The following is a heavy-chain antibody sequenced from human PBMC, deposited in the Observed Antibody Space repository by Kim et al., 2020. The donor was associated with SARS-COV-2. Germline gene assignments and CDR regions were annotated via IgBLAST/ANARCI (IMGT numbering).Heavy chain of an antibody. CDR2: IRSKADGGTT. CDR3: TSQPREYCGGDCYPDY. V-gene: IGHV3-49*03. CDR1: GFTFGDYA. D-gene: IGHD2-21*02. Sequence: GGSLRLSCTASGFTFGDYAMSWFRQAPGKGLEWVGFIRSKADGGTTEYAASVKGRFTISRDDSKSIAYLQMNSLKTEDTAGYYCTSQPREYCGGDCYPDYWGQGTLVTVSS. J-gene: IGHJ4*02.